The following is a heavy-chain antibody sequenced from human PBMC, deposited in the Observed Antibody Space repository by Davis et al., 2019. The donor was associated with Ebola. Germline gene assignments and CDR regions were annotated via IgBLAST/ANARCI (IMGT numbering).Heavy chain of an antibody. CDR1: GATFSSYA. Sequence: ASVKVSCKASGATFSSYAISWVRQAPGQGLEWMGRINPNSGGTNYAQKFQGRVTMTRDTSISTAYMELSRLRSDDTAVYYCATFVDTSSDYWGQGTLVTVSS. V-gene: IGHV1-2*06. CDR3: ATFVDTSSDY. D-gene: IGHD5-18*01. CDR2: INPNSGGT. J-gene: IGHJ4*02.